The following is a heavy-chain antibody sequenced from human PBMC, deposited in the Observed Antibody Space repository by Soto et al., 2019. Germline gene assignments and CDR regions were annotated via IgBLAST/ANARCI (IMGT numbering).Heavy chain of an antibody. J-gene: IGHJ4*02. D-gene: IGHD3-22*01. Sequence: PGGSLRLSCAASGFTFSSYWMSWVRQAPGKGLEWVANIKQDGSEKYYVDSVKGRFTISRDNAKNSLYLQMNSLRAEDTAVYYCARDAHYYDSSGYYYVVGMFDYWGQGTLVTVSS. CDR2: IKQDGSEK. V-gene: IGHV3-7*01. CDR3: ARDAHYYDSSGYYYVVGMFDY. CDR1: GFTFSSYW.